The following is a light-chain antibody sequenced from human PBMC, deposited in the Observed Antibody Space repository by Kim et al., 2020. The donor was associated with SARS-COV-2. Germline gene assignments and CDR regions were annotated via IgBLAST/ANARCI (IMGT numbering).Light chain of an antibody. CDR1: QTIRSS. Sequence: LSASIGDRVSITGRASQTIRSSLAWYQQNPGKAPKLLILDASNLGSGVPSRFSGSGSGTEFTLTINGLQPEDCATYYCQHYNGFPSFGQGTKLEI. CDR3: QHYNGFPS. J-gene: IGKJ2*01. CDR2: DAS. V-gene: IGKV1-5*01.